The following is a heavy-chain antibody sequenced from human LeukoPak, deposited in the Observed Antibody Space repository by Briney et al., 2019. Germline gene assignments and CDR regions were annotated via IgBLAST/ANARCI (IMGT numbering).Heavy chain of an antibody. CDR2: IYYSGST. D-gene: IGHD2/OR15-2a*01. CDR1: GGSISSYY. V-gene: IGHV4-39*07. CDR3: AREGTTRKKGVDY. Sequence: SETLSLTCTVSGGSISSYYWGWIRQPPGKGLEWIGSIYYSGSTYYNPSLKSRVTISVDTSKNQFSLKLSSVTAADTAVYYCAREGTTRKKGVDYWGQGTLVTVSS. J-gene: IGHJ4*02.